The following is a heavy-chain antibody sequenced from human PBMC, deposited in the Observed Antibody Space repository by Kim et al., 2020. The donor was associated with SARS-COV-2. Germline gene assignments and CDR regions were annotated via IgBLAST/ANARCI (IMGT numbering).Heavy chain of an antibody. J-gene: IGHJ4*02. D-gene: IGHD3-3*01. V-gene: IGHV3-23*01. CDR1: GFTFSSYA. CDR2: ISGSGGST. CDR3: AREYYDFWSGYLEVVVAATTYYFDY. Sequence: GGSLRLSCAASGFTFSSYAMSWVRQAPGKGLEWVSAISGSGGSTYYADSVKGRFTISRDNSKNTLYLQMNSLRAEDTAVYYCAREYYDFWSGYLEVVVAATTYYFDYWGQGTLVTVSS.